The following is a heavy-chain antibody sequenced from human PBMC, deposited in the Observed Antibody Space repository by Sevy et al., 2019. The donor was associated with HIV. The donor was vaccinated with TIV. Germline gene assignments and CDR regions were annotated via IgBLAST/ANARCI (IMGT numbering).Heavy chain of an antibody. J-gene: IGHJ6*02. CDR2: ISSSSSYI. V-gene: IGHV3-21*01. CDR3: ARGQVAGNRRSYYYYYGMDV. CDR1: GFTFSSYS. Sequence: GGSLRLSCAASGFTFSSYSMNWVRQAPGKGLEWVSSISSSSSYIYYADSVKGRFTISRDNAKNSLYLQMNSLRAEDTAVYYWARGQVAGNRRSYYYYYGMDVWGQGTTVTVSS. D-gene: IGHD6-19*01.